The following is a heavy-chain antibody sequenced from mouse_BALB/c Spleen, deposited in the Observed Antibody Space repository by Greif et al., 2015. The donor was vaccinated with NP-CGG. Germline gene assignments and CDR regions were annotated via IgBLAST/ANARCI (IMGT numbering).Heavy chain of an antibody. CDR3: ARHRYDAFYAMDY. J-gene: IGHJ4*01. V-gene: IGHV1S56*01. Sequence: QVQLKQSGPELVKPGASVRISCKASGYTFTSYYIHWVKQRPGQGLEWIGWIYPGNVNTKYNEKFKGKATLTADKSSSTAYMQLSSLTSEDSAVYFCARHRYDAFYAMDYWGQGTSVTVSS. CDR1: GYTFTSYY. CDR2: IYPGNVNT. D-gene: IGHD2-14*01.